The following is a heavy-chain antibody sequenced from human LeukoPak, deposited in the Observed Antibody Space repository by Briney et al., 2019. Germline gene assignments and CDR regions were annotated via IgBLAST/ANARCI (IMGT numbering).Heavy chain of an antibody. J-gene: IGHJ4*02. CDR1: GYTFTTYY. CDR3: ARVEDYYGSGSYGY. V-gene: IGHV1-46*01. Sequence: ASVKVSCKASGYTFTTYYMHWVRQAPGQGLEWMGIINPSSGSKSYAQRFQGRVTMTRDTSARTVYMELSSLRSEDTAVYYCARVEDYYGSGSYGYWGQGTLVTVSS. CDR2: INPSSGSK. D-gene: IGHD3-10*01.